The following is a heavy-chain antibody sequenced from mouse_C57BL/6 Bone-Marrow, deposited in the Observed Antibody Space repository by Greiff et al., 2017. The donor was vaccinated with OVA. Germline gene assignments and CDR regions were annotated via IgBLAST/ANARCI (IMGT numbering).Heavy chain of an antibody. D-gene: IGHD2-12*01. Sequence: QVQLQQSGAELARPGASVKLSCKASGYTFTSYGISWVKQRTGQGLEWIGEIYPRSGNTYYNEKFKGKATLTADKSSSTAYMKLRSLTSEDSAVYSCARREACYHGNYFDYWGQGTTLTVSS. CDR2: IYPRSGNT. J-gene: IGHJ2*01. CDR3: ARREACYHGNYFDY. V-gene: IGHV1-81*01. CDR1: GYTFTSYG.